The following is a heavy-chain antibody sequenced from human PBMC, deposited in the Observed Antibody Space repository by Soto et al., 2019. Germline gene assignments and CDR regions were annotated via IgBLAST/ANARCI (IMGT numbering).Heavy chain of an antibody. Sequence: SVKVSCKASGYTFTSYGISWVRQAPGQGLEWMGGIIPIFGTANYAQKFQGRVTITADESTSTAYMELSSLRSEDTAVYYCARPRNYYYGMDVWGQGTTVTSP. V-gene: IGHV1-69*13. CDR2: IIPIFGTA. CDR1: GYTFTSYG. J-gene: IGHJ6*02. CDR3: ARPRNYYYGMDV.